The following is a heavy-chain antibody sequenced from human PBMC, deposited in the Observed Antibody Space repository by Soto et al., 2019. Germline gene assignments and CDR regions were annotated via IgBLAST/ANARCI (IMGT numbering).Heavy chain of an antibody. J-gene: IGHJ6*03. Sequence: GGSLRLSCAASGFTFSSYSMNWVRQAPGKGLEWVSSISSSSSYIYYADSVKGRFTISRDNAKNSLYLQMNSLRAEDTAVYYCARDWGHTSGGYQLYYYYYYMDVWGKGTTVTVSS. CDR3: ARDWGHTSGGYQLYYYYYYMDV. D-gene: IGHD2-2*01. V-gene: IGHV3-21*01. CDR2: ISSSSSYI. CDR1: GFTFSSYS.